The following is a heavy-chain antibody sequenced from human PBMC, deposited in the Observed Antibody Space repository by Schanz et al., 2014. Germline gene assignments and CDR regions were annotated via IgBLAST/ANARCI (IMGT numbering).Heavy chain of an antibody. CDR2: IRYDGINK. CDR3: TRLVVTPLSDAFDI. Sequence: QVRLVESGGGVVQPGGSLRLSCAASGFTFSTTGMHWVRQAPGKGLVWVTYIRYDGINKYYADSVKGRFTVSRDNAKSTLFLQMNSLRAEDTAVYYCTRLVVTPLSDAFDIWGQGTLVTVSS. CDR1: GFTFSTTG. J-gene: IGHJ3*02. V-gene: IGHV3-30*02. D-gene: IGHD2-21*02.